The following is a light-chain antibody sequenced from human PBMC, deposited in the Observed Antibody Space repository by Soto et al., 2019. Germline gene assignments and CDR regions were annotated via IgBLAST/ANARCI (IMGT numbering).Light chain of an antibody. CDR2: GAS. V-gene: IGKV3-20*01. J-gene: IGKJ2*01. CDR1: QSVSSNY. Sequence: EIVLTQSPGTLSLSPGERATLSCRASQSVSSNYIAWYQQNPGQAPRLLIYGASTRATGIPDRFSGSGSGTDVSLTISRLEPEDFAVYFWQQYGRSPPFAFGQGTKVEIK. CDR3: QQYGRSPPFA.